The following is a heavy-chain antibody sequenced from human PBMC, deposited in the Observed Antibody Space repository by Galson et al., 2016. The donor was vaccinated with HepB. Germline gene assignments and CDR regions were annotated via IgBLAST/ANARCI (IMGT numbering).Heavy chain of an antibody. CDR1: NYTFVNYD. Sequence: SVKVSCKASNYTFVNYDINWVRQAPGQGLEWMGWISSNTGNTNYAQKLQDRVTMTTDTSTSTAYMELRSLRPDDTAVYYCARAHGCGGGRCYGGYWGQGTLVTVSS. D-gene: IGHD2-15*01. V-gene: IGHV1-18*01. CDR2: ISSNTGNT. J-gene: IGHJ4*02. CDR3: ARAHGCGGGRCYGGY.